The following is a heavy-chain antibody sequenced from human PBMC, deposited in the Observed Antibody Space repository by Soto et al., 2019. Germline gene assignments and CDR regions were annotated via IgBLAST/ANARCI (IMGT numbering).Heavy chain of an antibody. D-gene: IGHD3-10*01. J-gene: IGHJ5*02. CDR3: ARQGDTYYYGSGSMGWFDP. CDR2: IYYSGST. CDR1: GGSISSYY. Sequence: SETLSLTCTVSGGSISSYYWSWIRQPPGKGLEWIGYIYYSGSTNYNPSLKSRVTISVDTSKNQFSLKLSSVTAADTAVYYCARQGDTYYYGSGSMGWFDPWGQGTLVTVSS. V-gene: IGHV4-59*08.